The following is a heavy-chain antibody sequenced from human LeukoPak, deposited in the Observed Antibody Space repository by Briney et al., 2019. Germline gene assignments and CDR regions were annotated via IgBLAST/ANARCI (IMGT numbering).Heavy chain of an antibody. CDR1: GFTFSSYG. J-gene: IGHJ4*02. D-gene: IGHD1-26*01. Sequence: QPGGTLRLSCAASGFTFSSYGMSWVRQAPGKGLEWVSAISGSGGSTYYADSVKGRFTISRDNSKNTLYLQMNSLRAEDTAVYYCAERVVGATFDYWGQGTLVTVSS. CDR2: ISGSGGST. V-gene: IGHV3-23*01. CDR3: AERVVGATFDY.